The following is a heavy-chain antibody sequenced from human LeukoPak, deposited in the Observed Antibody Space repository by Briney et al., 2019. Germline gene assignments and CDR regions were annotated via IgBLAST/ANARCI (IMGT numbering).Heavy chain of an antibody. CDR2: IRYDGSNK. D-gene: IGHD6-19*01. J-gene: IGHJ3*02. V-gene: IGHV3-30*02. CDR3: ARVEFSSGWDGAFDI. CDR1: GFTFSSYG. Sequence: GGSLRLSCAASGFTFSSYGMHWVRQAPGKGLEWVAFIRYDGSNKYYADSVKGRFTISRDNSKNTLYLQMNSLRAEDTAVYYCARVEFSSGWDGAFDIWGQGTMVTVSS.